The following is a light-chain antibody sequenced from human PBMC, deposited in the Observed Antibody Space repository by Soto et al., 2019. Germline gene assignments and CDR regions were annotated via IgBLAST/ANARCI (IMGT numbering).Light chain of an antibody. CDR1: SGDVGGYYY. CDR3: SSYTAGGTI. J-gene: IGLJ1*01. V-gene: IGLV2-14*01. Sequence: QSALTQPASVSGSPGQSITISCTGTSGDVGGYYYVSWYQQLPGKAPKLMISEVSHRPSGVSTRFSGSKSGNTASLTISGLQAEDEADYDCSSYTAGGTIFGTGTKLTVL. CDR2: EVS.